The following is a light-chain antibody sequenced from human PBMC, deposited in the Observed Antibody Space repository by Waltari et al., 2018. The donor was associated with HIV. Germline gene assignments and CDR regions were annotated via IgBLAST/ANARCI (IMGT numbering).Light chain of an antibody. V-gene: IGLV3-1*01. CDR2: QDN. CDR3: QAWDSSTALYV. Sequence: SSDLTQPPSVSVSPGQTASVTCSGDALSNKFVSCYQMRPGQSPLLVIYQDNKRHSGIPELFSGSNSGDTATLTISGTQVMDEAEYYCQAWDSSTALYVFGTGTKVTVL. J-gene: IGLJ1*01. CDR1: ALSNKF.